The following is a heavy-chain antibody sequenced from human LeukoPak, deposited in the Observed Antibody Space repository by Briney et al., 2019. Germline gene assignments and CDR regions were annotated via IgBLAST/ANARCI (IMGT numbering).Heavy chain of an antibody. J-gene: IGHJ4*02. V-gene: IGHV3-23*01. D-gene: IGHD1-26*01. Sequence: PGGSLRLSCAASGFTFSSYAMSWVRQAPGKGLEWVSSISGNSGSTYYADSVKGRFTISRDNSKNTVYLQMNSLRAEDTAVYYCAKVSAWAMVGATYFDYWGQGTPVTVSS. CDR1: GFTFSSYA. CDR3: AKVSAWAMVGATYFDY. CDR2: ISGNSGST.